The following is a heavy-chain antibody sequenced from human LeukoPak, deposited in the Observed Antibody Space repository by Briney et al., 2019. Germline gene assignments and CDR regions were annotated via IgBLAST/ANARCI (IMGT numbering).Heavy chain of an antibody. D-gene: IGHD5-24*01. CDR1: GGSISSYY. CDR3: ARHLEMATNYFDY. J-gene: IGHJ4*02. Sequence: KPSETLSLTCTVSGGSISSYYWSWIRQPPGKGLEWIGYIYTSGSTNYNPSLKSRVTISVDTSKNQFSLKLSSVTAADTAVYYCARHLEMATNYFDYWGQGTLVTVSS. CDR2: IYTSGST. V-gene: IGHV4-4*09.